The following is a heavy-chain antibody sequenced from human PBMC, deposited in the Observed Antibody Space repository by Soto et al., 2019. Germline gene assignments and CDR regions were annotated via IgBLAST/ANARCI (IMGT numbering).Heavy chain of an antibody. Sequence: GGSLRLSCAASGFTFSSYWMSWVRQAPGKGLEWVANIKQDGSEKYYVDSVKGRFTISRDNAKNSLYLQMNSLRAEDTAVYYCARFYYDSSGYLPSPYYYYYGMDVWGQGTTVPSP. CDR3: ARFYYDSSGYLPSPYYYYYGMDV. CDR1: GFTFSSYW. D-gene: IGHD3-22*01. CDR2: IKQDGSEK. V-gene: IGHV3-7*04. J-gene: IGHJ6*02.